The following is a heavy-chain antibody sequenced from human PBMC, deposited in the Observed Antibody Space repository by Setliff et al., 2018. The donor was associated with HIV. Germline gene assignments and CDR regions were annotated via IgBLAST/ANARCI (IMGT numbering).Heavy chain of an antibody. D-gene: IGHD2-21*01. CDR3: TADLPGGASDCFDY. V-gene: IGHV3-15*01. CDR2: IKSKAFGGTT. J-gene: IGHJ4*02. CDR1: GLTFRDAW. Sequence: GGSLRLSCTASGLTFRDAWWSWVRQAPGKGLEWVGRIKSKAFGGTTDYGAPGKGRFSISRDDSENMACLQMNSLETEDTALYYCTADLPGGASDCFDYWGQGSQVTVSS.